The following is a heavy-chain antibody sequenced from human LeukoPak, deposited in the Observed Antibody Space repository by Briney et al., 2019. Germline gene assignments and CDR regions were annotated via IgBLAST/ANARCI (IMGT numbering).Heavy chain of an antibody. Sequence: GGSLRLPCAASGFTPSNYAMNWVRQAPGKGLEWVSTVTGSGGSTYYADSEKGRFTISRDNSKNTLYLQMNSLRAEDTAVYYCANRGLPDSSGYYYPLPYFDYWGQGTLVTVSS. V-gene: IGHV3-23*01. CDR1: GFTPSNYA. CDR2: VTGSGGST. J-gene: IGHJ4*02. D-gene: IGHD3-22*01. CDR3: ANRGLPDSSGYYYPLPYFDY.